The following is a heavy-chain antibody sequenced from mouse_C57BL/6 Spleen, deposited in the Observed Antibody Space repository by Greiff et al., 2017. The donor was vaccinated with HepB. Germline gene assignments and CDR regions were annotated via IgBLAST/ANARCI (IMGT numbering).Heavy chain of an antibody. Sequence: VKLQESGPELVKPGASVKISCKASGYAFSSSWMNWVKQRPGKGLEWIGRIYPGDGDTNYNGKFKGKATLTADKSSSTAYMQLSSLTSEDSAVYFCARSLYGSFYAMDYWGQGTSVTVSS. CDR1: GYAFSSSW. V-gene: IGHV1-82*01. CDR2: IYPGDGDT. CDR3: ARSLYGSFYAMDY. D-gene: IGHD1-1*01. J-gene: IGHJ4*01.